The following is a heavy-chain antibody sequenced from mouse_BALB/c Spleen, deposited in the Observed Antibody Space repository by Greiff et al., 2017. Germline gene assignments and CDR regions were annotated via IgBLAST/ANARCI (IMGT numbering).Heavy chain of an antibody. J-gene: IGHJ4*01. D-gene: IGHD2-2*01. V-gene: IGHV5-17*02. CDR3: DRGYGYGYYAMDY. CDR1: GFTFSSFG. Sequence: EVKLMESGGGLVQPGGSRKLSCAASGFTFSSFGMHWVRQAPEKGLEWVAYISSGSSTIYYADTVKGRFTISRDNPKNTLFLQMTSLRSEDTAMFYCDRGYGYGYYAMDYWGQGTSVTVSA. CDR2: ISSGSSTI.